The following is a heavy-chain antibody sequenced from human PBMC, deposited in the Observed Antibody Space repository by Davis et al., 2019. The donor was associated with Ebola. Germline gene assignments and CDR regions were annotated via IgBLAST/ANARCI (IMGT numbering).Heavy chain of an antibody. CDR3: ARVGWKYQPQGTGFDP. V-gene: IGHV4-59*01. Sequence: PSETLSLTCTVSGDSISDDYWNWIRQPPGKGLEWIGHIYYSGNTNYNPSLKSRLTISVDTSKNQFSLKLSSVTAADTAVYYCARVGWKYQPQGTGFDPWGQGTLVTVSS. CDR1: GDSISDDY. D-gene: IGHD2-2*01. J-gene: IGHJ5*02. CDR2: IYYSGNT.